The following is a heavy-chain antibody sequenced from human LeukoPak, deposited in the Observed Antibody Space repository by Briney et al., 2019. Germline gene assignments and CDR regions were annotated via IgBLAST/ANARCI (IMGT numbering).Heavy chain of an antibody. CDR1: GGSISSYY. Sequence: PSETLSLTCTVSGGSISSYYWSWIRQPAGKGLEWIGRIYTSGSTNYNPSLKSRVTMSVDTSKNQFSLKLSSVTAADTAVYYCARDPAGGYYDFWSGCLGIHYYYMDVWGKGTTVTVSS. CDR3: ARDPAGGYYDFWSGCLGIHYYYMDV. CDR2: IYTSGST. D-gene: IGHD3-3*01. J-gene: IGHJ6*03. V-gene: IGHV4-4*07.